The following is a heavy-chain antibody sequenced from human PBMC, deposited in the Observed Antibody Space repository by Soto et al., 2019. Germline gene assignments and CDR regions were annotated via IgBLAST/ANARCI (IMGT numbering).Heavy chain of an antibody. V-gene: IGHV3-21*04. CDR2: ISSSSSYI. D-gene: IGHD5-18*01. Sequence: GGSLGLSCASSGFTFMCYSMNWVRQVPGKGLEWVSSISSSSSYIYYADSLRGRFTISRDNSRTTVFLEMDPLRVDDTAIYYCASGGPYSPRDLEYWGQGTLVTVSS. CDR1: GFTFMCYS. J-gene: IGHJ4*02. CDR3: ASGGPYSPRDLEY.